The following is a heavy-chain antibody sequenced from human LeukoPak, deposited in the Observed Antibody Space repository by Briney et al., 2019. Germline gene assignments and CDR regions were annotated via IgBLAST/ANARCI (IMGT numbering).Heavy chain of an antibody. CDR1: GFTFSSYS. Sequence: GGSLRLSCAASGFTFSSYSMKWVRQAPGKGLEWVSSFSSSSSYIYYGDSEKGRFTISRDNAKNSLYLQINSLRAEDTAVYYCARAWSGSYYNGFDYWGQGTLVTVSS. D-gene: IGHD3-10*01. CDR3: ARAWSGSYYNGFDY. CDR2: FSSSSSYI. V-gene: IGHV3-21*01. J-gene: IGHJ4*02.